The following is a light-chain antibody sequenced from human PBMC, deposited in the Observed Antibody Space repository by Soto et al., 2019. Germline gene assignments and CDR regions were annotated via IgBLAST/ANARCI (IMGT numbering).Light chain of an antibody. CDR3: SSYTTSSSSV. CDR2: DVS. CDR1: SSDVGSYNY. V-gene: IGLV2-14*03. J-gene: IGLJ3*02. Sequence: QSALTQPASVSGSPGQSITISCTGTSSDVGSYNYVSWYQHHPGKAPKLMIYDVSNRPSGVSNRFSGSKSGNTASLTISGLQAEDEADYYCSSYTTSSSSVFGGGTKVTVL.